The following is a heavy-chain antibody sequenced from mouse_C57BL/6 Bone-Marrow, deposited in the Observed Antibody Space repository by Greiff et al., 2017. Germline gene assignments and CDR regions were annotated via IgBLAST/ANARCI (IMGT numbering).Heavy chain of an antibody. Sequence: SFHLSFNASCYTFTSYCMHWVKQRPGQGLEWIGMIHPNSGSTNYNEKFKSKATLTVDKSSSTAYMQLSSLTSEDSAVYYCAAYYYGSSLAYWGQGTLVTVSA. CDR2: IHPNSGST. V-gene: IGHV1-64*01. J-gene: IGHJ3*01. CDR1: CYTFTSYC. D-gene: IGHD1-1*01. CDR3: AAYYYGSSLAY.